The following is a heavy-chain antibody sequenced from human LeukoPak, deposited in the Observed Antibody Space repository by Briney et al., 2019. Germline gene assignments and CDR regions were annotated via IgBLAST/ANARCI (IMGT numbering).Heavy chain of an antibody. J-gene: IGHJ5*02. CDR2: IYTSGST. CDR1: GGSISSYY. CDR3: ARERGYYYDSSGHRGGRFDP. D-gene: IGHD3-22*01. Sequence: PSETLSLTCTVSGGSISSYYWSWIRQPAGKGLEWIGRIYTSGSTNYNPSLKSRVTMSVDTSKNQFSLKLSSVTAADTAVYYCARERGYYYDSSGHRGGRFDPWGQGTLVTVSS. V-gene: IGHV4-4*07.